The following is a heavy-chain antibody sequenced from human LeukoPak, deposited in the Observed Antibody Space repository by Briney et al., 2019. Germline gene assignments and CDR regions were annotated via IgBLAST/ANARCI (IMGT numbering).Heavy chain of an antibody. CDR1: GFTFSNAW. Sequence: GGSLRLSCAASGFTFSNAWMSWVRQAPGKGLEWVGRIKSKTDGGTTDYAAPVKGRFTISRDDSKNTLYLQMNSLKTEDTAVYYCPTASSVGRLITIFGVVISPFDYWGQGTLVTVSS. CDR2: IKSKTDGGTT. CDR3: PTASSVGRLITIFGVVISPFDY. J-gene: IGHJ4*02. V-gene: IGHV3-15*01. D-gene: IGHD3-3*01.